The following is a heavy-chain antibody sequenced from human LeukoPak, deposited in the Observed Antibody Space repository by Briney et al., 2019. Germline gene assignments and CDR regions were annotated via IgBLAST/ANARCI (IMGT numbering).Heavy chain of an antibody. CDR1: GDSVSSYY. V-gene: IGHV4-34*01. J-gene: IGHJ6*02. CDR2: INHSGST. CDR3: ARVRIAAAGTSSYYYYYYGMDV. D-gene: IGHD6-13*01. Sequence: SETLSLTCTVSGDSVSSYYWSWIRQPPGKGLEWIGEINHSGSTNYNPSLKSRVTISVDTSKNQFSLKLSSVTAADTAVYYCARVRIAAAGTSSYYYYYYGMDVWGQGTTVTVSS.